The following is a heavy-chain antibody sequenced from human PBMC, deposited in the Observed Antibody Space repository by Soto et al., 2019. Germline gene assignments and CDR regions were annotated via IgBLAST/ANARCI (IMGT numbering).Heavy chain of an antibody. Sequence: EVQLVESGGGLVQPGGSLRLSCAASGFTFSGYWMHWVRQAPGKGLVWVSRIHSDGSATTYADSVKGRFTISRDNTKNTVYLKMNSLGAEDTAVYFCARGGSGNFDSWGRGTLVAVSS. J-gene: IGHJ4*02. CDR1: GFTFSGYW. CDR3: ARGGSGNFDS. CDR2: IHSDGSAT. D-gene: IGHD6-25*01. V-gene: IGHV3-74*03.